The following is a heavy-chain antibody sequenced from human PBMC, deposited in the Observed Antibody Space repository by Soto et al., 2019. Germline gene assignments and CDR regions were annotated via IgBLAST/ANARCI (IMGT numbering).Heavy chain of an antibody. J-gene: IGHJ4*02. D-gene: IGHD6-19*01. CDR3: VREGSGWSRGY. CDR2: ISEAGDTI. Sequence: QVQLVESGGGLVKPGGSLRLSCATSGFTFSDYYMSWIRQAPGKGLEWVSYISEAGDTIYYADSMKGRMTVSRDNAKKTLYLQLHSLRTEDTAVYYCVREGSGWSRGYWGQGTRVIVSS. V-gene: IGHV3-11*01. CDR1: GFTFSDYY.